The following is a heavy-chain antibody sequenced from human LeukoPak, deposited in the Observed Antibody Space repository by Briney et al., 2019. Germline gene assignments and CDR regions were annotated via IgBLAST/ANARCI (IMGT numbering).Heavy chain of an antibody. CDR3: ARGRSYDFWSGSHNNNWFDP. CDR2: IYHSGST. V-gene: IGHV4-30-2*01. CDR1: GGSISSGGYY. J-gene: IGHJ5*02. Sequence: SETLSLTCTVSGGSISSGGYYWSWIRQPPGKGLEWIGYIYHSGSTYYNPSLKSRVTISVDRSKNQFSLKLSSVTAADTAVYYCARGRSYDFWSGSHNNNWFDPWGQGTLVTVSS. D-gene: IGHD3-3*01.